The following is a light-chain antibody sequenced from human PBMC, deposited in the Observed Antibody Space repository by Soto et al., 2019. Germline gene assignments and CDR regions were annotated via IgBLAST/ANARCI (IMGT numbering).Light chain of an antibody. J-gene: IGLJ3*02. V-gene: IGLV2-11*01. CDR2: DVS. Sequence: QSVLTQPRSVSGSPGQSVTISCTGTSSDVGAYSYVSWYQQHPGEAPKLMIYDVSERPSGLPDRFSGSKSGNTASLTISGLQAEDEADYYCCSYAGSYTWVFGGGTKLTVL. CDR3: CSYAGSYTWV. CDR1: SSDVGAYSY.